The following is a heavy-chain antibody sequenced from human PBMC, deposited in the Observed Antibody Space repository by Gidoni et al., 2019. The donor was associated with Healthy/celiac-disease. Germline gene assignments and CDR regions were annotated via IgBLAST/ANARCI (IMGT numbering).Heavy chain of an antibody. CDR3: ARDRAGVPAAPDGWFDP. D-gene: IGHD2-2*01. CDR1: GFTFSSYA. Sequence: QVQLVESGGGVVQPGRSLRLSCAASGFTFSSYAMHWVRQAPGKGLEWVAVISYDGSNKYYADSVKGRFTISRDNSKNTLYLQMNSLRAEDTAVYYCARDRAGVPAAPDGWFDPWGQGTLVTVSS. V-gene: IGHV3-30-3*01. J-gene: IGHJ5*02. CDR2: ISYDGSNK.